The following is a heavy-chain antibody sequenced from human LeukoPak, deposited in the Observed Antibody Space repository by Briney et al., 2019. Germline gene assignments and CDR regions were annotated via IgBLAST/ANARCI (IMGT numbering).Heavy chain of an antibody. CDR1: GGTFSSYA. D-gene: IGHD6-13*01. J-gene: IGHJ1*01. V-gene: IGHV1-69*13. CDR3: ARGPLGSSSWTQPLRH. Sequence: GASVKVSCKASGGTFSSYAISWVRQAPGQGLEWMGGIIPIFGTANYAQKFQGRVTITADESTSTAYMELSSLRPEDTAVYYCARGPLGSSSWTQPLRHWGQGTLVSVSS. CDR2: IIPIFGTA.